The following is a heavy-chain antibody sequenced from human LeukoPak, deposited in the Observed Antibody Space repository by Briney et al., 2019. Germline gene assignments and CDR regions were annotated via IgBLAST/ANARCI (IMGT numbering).Heavy chain of an antibody. CDR1: GGSISSYY. CDR3: ARDSTQWLGYDAFDI. D-gene: IGHD6-19*01. J-gene: IGHJ3*02. Sequence: SETLSLTCTVSGGSISSYYWSWIRQPPGKGLEWIGYIYYSGSSNYNPSLKSRVTISVDTSKNQFSLKLSSVTAADTAVYYCARDSTQWLGYDAFDIWGQGTMVTVSS. CDR2: IYYSGSS. V-gene: IGHV4-59*01.